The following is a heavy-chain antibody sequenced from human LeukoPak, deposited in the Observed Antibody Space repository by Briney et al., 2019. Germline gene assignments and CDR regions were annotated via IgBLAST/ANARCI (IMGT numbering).Heavy chain of an antibody. CDR2: IYDSGRT. D-gene: IGHD3-22*01. CDR3: ARRRYYDGSGYLE. V-gene: IGHV4-39*01. J-gene: IGHJ1*01. CDR1: GDSVSRSDSY. Sequence: SETLSLTCSVSGDSVSRSDSYWVWIRPPPGKGLEWVVTIYDSGRTYYSPSLKSRVPMSVDPSNNQFSLTLRSVTAADTSVYYCARRRYYDGSGYLEWGQGTLLSVSS.